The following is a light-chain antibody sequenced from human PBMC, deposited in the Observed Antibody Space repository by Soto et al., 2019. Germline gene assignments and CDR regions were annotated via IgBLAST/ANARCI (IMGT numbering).Light chain of an antibody. J-gene: IGKJ3*01. CDR2: AAS. V-gene: IGKV1-27*01. CDR1: QDISNF. CDR3: QKYNSAPLT. Sequence: DIPMTQSPSSLSASVGDRVTITCRASQDISNFLAWYQQKPGKVPKLLIYAASTLQSGVPSRFSGSGSGTDFTRHISTLQPEDVATYYCQKYNSAPLTFGPGTKVDIK.